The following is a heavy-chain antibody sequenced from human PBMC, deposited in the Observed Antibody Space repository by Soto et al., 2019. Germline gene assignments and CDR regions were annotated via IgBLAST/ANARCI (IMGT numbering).Heavy chain of an antibody. D-gene: IGHD6-19*01. V-gene: IGHV1-3*01. Sequence: GASVKVSCKASGYTFTSYAMHWVRQAPGQRLEWMGWINAGNGNTKYSQKFQGRVTITRDTSASTAYMELSSLRSEETAVYYCARDMGIAVAGMGLSYYGMDVWGQGTTVTVSS. CDR1: GYTFTSYA. CDR2: INAGNGNT. J-gene: IGHJ6*02. CDR3: ARDMGIAVAGMGLSYYGMDV.